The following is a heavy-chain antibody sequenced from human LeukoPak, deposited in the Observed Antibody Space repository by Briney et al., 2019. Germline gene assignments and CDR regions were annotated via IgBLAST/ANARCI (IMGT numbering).Heavy chain of an antibody. Sequence: GASAKVSCKASGGTFSSYAISWVRQAPGQGLEWVGRIIPILGIANYAQKFQGRVTITADKSTSTAYMELSSLRSEDTAVYYCAVLPGIAAAVACWGQGTLVTVSS. J-gene: IGHJ4*02. CDR3: AVLPGIAAAVAC. V-gene: IGHV1-69*04. CDR2: IIPILGIA. D-gene: IGHD6-13*01. CDR1: GGTFSSYA.